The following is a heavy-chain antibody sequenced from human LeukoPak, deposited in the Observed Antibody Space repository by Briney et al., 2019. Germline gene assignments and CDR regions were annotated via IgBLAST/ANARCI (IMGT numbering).Heavy chain of an antibody. D-gene: IGHD3-16*01. CDR2: ISISGGTI. CDR3: ARGTGAYYY. V-gene: IGHV3-48*02. CDR1: GFTFSAYT. Sequence: PGRSLRLSCAASGFTFSAYTIQWVRQAPGRGLEWLSCISISGGTIFYADSVKGRFTISRDNAKNSLYLQMNSLRDEDTAVYYCARGTGAYYYWGQGTLVTVSS. J-gene: IGHJ4*02.